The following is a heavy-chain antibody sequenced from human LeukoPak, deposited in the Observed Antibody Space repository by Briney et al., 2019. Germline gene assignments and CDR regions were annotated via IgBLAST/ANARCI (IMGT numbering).Heavy chain of an antibody. CDR2: ISYDGSNK. CDR1: GLTVSANY. CDR3: ARTRGYSYVDC. V-gene: IGHV3-30-3*01. D-gene: IGHD5-18*01. Sequence: GGSLRLSCAASGLTVSANYMSWVRQAPGKGLEWVAVISYDGSNKYYADSVKGRFTISRDSSKNTLYLQMNGLRAEDTAVYYCARTRGYSYVDCWGQGTLVTVSS. J-gene: IGHJ4*02.